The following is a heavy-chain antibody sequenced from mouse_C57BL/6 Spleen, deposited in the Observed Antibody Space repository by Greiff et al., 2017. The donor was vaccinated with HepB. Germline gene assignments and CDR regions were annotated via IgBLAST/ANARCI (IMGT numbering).Heavy chain of an antibody. CDR1: GFTFSDYG. CDR2: ISSGSSTI. J-gene: IGHJ1*03. Sequence: EVQLVESGGGLVKPGGSLKLSCAASGFTFSDYGMHWVRQAPEKGLEWVAYISSGSSTIYYADTVKGRFTISRDNAKNTLFLQMTSLRSEDTAMYYCARTDYSNPWYFDVWGTGTTVTVSS. D-gene: IGHD2-5*01. CDR3: ARTDYSNPWYFDV. V-gene: IGHV5-17*01.